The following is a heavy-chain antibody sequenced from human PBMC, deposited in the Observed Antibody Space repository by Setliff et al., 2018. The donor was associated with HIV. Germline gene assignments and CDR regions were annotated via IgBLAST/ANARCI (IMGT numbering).Heavy chain of an antibody. CDR2: IYYSGST. J-gene: IGHJ3*02. Sequence: SETLSLTCTVSGGSISSGDYYWSWISQPPGNGLEWIGYIYYSGSTYYNPTLKSRVTISVDTSKNQFSLKTSSVTAADTAVYYCARDQKVYYYDSSDAFYSWGQGTMVTISS. CDR3: ARDQKVYYYDSSDAFYS. D-gene: IGHD3-22*01. V-gene: IGHV4-30-4*08. CDR1: GGSISSGDYY.